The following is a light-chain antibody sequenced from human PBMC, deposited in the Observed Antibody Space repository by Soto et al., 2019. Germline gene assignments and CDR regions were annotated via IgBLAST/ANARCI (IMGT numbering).Light chain of an antibody. Sequence: DIQMTQSPSSVSASVGDRVTLTCRSSEDISTWLAWYQQKPGKAPKLLIYAASSLQSGVPSRFSGSGSGTDFTLTISSLQPEDFATYYCQHDDSFPLMTFGQGTRVDIK. CDR2: AAS. V-gene: IGKV1-12*01. CDR1: EDISTW. CDR3: QHDDSFPLMT. J-gene: IGKJ5*01.